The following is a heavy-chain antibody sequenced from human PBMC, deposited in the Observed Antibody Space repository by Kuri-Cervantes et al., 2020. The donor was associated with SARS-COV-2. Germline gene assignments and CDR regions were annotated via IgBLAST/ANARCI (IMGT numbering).Heavy chain of an antibody. CDR3: ARDYGSGPSGAYYYYGMDV. J-gene: IGHJ6*02. D-gene: IGHD3-10*01. Sequence: GGSLRLSCAASGFTFSNYNMNWVRQAPGKGLEWVSSISSGSTYIYYADSVKGRFTISRDNAKNSLSLQLNSLRAEDTAVYYCARDYGSGPSGAYYYYGMDVWGQGTTVTVSS. CDR1: GFTFSNYN. V-gene: IGHV3-21*01. CDR2: ISSGSTYI.